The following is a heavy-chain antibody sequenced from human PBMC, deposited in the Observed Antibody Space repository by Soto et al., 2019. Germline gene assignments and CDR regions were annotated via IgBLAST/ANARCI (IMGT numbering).Heavy chain of an antibody. CDR2: IYYSGST. D-gene: IGHD6-19*01. CDR3: ARLQISVAGEGEGYDY. Sequence: QVQLQESGPGLVKPSQTLSLTCTVSGGSISSGDYYWSWIRQPPGKGLEWIGYIYYSGSTYYNPSLKSRVTISVDTSKNQFSLKLSSVTAAVTAVYYCARLQISVAGEGEGYDYWGQGTLVTVSS. J-gene: IGHJ4*02. CDR1: GGSISSGDYY. V-gene: IGHV4-30-4*01.